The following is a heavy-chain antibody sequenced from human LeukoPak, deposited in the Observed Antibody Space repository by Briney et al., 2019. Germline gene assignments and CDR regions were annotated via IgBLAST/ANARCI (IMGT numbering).Heavy chain of an antibody. D-gene: IGHD6-13*01. V-gene: IGHV3-7*03. CDR1: GFSFSNYW. J-gene: IGHJ4*02. CDR3: VKNSGWYCLDY. Sequence: GGSLRLSCAASGFSFSNYWMTWVRQAPGEGLERVADINGDGSHSYCVDSVKGRFTLSRDNAKNSLFLQMNSLRAEDTAVYYCVKNSGWYCLDYWGQGTLVTVSS. CDR2: INGDGSHS.